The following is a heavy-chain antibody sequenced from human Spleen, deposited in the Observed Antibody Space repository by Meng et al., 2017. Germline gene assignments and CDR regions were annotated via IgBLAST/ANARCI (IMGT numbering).Heavy chain of an antibody. V-gene: IGHV4-59*01. Sequence: QPQLQESGPGLVKPSETLSLTCTVSGGSLSSYYWSWIRQPPGKGLEWIGYIYYSGSTRYIPSLKSRVSMSVDTSKNQFSLKLSSVTAADTAVYYCARGPDDFDYWGQGTLVTVSS. CDR2: IYYSGST. CDR3: ARGPDDFDY. D-gene: IGHD1-14*01. J-gene: IGHJ4*02. CDR1: GGSLSSYY.